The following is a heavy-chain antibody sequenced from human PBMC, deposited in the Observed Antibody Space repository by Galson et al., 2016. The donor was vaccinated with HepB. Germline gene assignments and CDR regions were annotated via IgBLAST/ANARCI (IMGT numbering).Heavy chain of an antibody. J-gene: IGHJ4*02. CDR3: ARDPVGATLGGFAY. V-gene: IGHV4-39*07. D-gene: IGHD1-26*01. CDR2: FYYSGTT. CDR1: GAPISSSSKY. Sequence: SETLFLTCTVSGAPISSSSKYWGWIRQSPGKGLEWIGSFYYSGTTSGTTYYSPSLKSRVTISVDTSNNEFSLRLTSVTAADTAVYYCARDPVGATLGGFAYWGQGTLVTVSS.